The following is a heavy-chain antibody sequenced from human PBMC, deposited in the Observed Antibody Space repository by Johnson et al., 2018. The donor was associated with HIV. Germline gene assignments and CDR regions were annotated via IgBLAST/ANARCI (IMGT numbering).Heavy chain of an antibody. CDR3: AKDRSRLHDAFDI. CDR1: GFTFSSYA. Sequence: QVQLVESGGGVVQPGRSLRLSCAASGFTFSSYAMHWVRQAPGKGLEWVAVISYDGSNKYYADSVQGRFTISRDNSKNTLYLQMNTLGAEDTAVYYCAKDRSRLHDAFDIWGKGTMVTVS. CDR2: ISYDGSNK. J-gene: IGHJ3*02. D-gene: IGHD5-24*01. V-gene: IGHV3-30*04.